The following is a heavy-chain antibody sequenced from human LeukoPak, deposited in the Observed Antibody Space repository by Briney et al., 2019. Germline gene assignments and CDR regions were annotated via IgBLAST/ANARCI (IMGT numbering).Heavy chain of an antibody. V-gene: IGHV4-61*01. Sequence: SETLSLTCTVSGGSLSSSSYYWGWIRQPPGKGLEWIGYIYYSGSTNYNPSLKSRVTISVDTSKNQFSLKLSSVTAADTAVYYCARVQYYYDSSGYYYYFDYWGQGTLVTVSS. D-gene: IGHD3-22*01. CDR1: GGSLSSSSYY. CDR3: ARVQYYYDSSGYYYYFDY. CDR2: IYYSGST. J-gene: IGHJ4*02.